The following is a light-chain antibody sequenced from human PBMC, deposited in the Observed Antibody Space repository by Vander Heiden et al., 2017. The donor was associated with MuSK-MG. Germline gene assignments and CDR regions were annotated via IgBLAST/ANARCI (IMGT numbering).Light chain of an antibody. CDR2: DVS. Sequence: QSALTQPASVSGSPGQSITISCTGTSSDVGGYNYVSWYQQHPGKAPKPMIYDVSNRPSRVANRFSGSKSGNTASLTISALEDEDDADYYCSSYTSSSTLVFGGGTKLTVL. J-gene: IGLJ2*01. CDR1: SSDVGGYNY. V-gene: IGLV2-14*03. CDR3: SSYTSSSTLV.